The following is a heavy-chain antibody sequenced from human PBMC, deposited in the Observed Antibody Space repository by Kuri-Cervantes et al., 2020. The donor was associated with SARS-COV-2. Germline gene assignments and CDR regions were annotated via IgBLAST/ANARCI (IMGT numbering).Heavy chain of an antibody. CDR3: VREKGGWLPGDY. CDR1: GFTFSSYS. J-gene: IGHJ4*02. D-gene: IGHD5-24*01. CDR2: ISSSSSYI. V-gene: IGHV3-21*01. Sequence: GGSLRLSSAASGFTFSSYSMNWVRQAPGKGLEWVSSISSSSSYIYYADSVKGRFTISRDNAKNSLYLQMDSLRAEDTAVYYCVREKGGWLPGDYWGQGTLVTVSS.